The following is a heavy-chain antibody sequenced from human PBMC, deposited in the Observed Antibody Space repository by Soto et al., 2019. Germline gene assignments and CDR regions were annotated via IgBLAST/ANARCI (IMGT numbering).Heavy chain of an antibody. V-gene: IGHV3-9*01. CDR1: GFTFDDYA. D-gene: IGHD5-12*01. CDR3: AKDNSGYDN. J-gene: IGHJ4*02. CDR2: ISWNSGSI. Sequence: EVQLVESGGGLVQPGRSLRLSCAASGFTFDDYAMHWVRQAPGKGLEWVSGISWNSGSIGYADSVKGRFTISRDNAKNSLYLQMNSLRAEDTALYYCAKDNSGYDNWGQGTLVTVSS.